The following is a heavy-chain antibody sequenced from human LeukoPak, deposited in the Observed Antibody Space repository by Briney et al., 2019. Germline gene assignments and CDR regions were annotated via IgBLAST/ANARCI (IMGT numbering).Heavy chain of an antibody. V-gene: IGHV3-21*04. D-gene: IGHD6-19*01. Sequence: PGGSLRLSCAASGLTFSSYSMNWVRQAPGKGLEWVSSISSSSSYIYYADSVKGRFTISRDNAKNSLYLQMNSLRAEDTALYYCARRVGAVAGRSYYYMDVWGKGTTVTVSS. CDR2: ISSSSSYI. CDR1: GLTFSSYS. J-gene: IGHJ6*03. CDR3: ARRVGAVAGRSYYYMDV.